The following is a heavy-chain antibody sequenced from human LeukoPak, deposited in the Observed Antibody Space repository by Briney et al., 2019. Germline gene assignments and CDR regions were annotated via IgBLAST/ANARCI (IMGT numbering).Heavy chain of an antibody. Sequence: GASVTVSCKASGYTFTGYYMHWVRQAPGQGLEGMGWINPNSGGTNYAQKFQGRVTMTRDTSISTAYMELSRLRSDDTAVYYCARDTPELYYYMDVWGKGTTVTVSS. CDR1: GYTFTGYY. CDR3: ARDTPELYYYMDV. V-gene: IGHV1-2*02. CDR2: INPNSGGT. D-gene: IGHD2-15*01. J-gene: IGHJ6*03.